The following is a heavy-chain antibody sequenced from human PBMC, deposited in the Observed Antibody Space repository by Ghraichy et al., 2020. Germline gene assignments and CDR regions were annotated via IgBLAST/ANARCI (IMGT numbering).Heavy chain of an antibody. Sequence: SETLSLTCTVSGGSVSSGSYYWSWIRQPPGKGLEWIGYIYYSGSTNSNPSLKSRVTISVDTSKNQFSLKLTSVTAADTAVYYCARRGVTTFAYFDYWGQGTLVTVSS. J-gene: IGHJ4*02. CDR1: GGSVSSGSYY. V-gene: IGHV4-61*01. CDR2: IYYSGST. CDR3: ARRGVTTFAYFDY. D-gene: IGHD3-16*01.